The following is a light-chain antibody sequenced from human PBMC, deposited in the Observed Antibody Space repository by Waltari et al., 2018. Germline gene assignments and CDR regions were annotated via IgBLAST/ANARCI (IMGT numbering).Light chain of an antibody. Sequence: QSALTQPPSASGSPGQSATSSSTGTSSYAAGYNYVPWYQQHPGKAPKPTIYDVTKRPSGVPDRFSATNSGTTASLTISGLQAEDEADYHCCSYAGSYTVVFGGGTKLTVL. CDR1: SSYAAGYNY. J-gene: IGLJ2*01. CDR2: DVT. CDR3: CSYAGSYTVV. V-gene: IGLV2-11*01.